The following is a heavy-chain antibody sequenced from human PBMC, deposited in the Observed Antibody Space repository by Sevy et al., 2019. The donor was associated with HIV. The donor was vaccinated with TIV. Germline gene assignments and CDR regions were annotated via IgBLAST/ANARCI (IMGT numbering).Heavy chain of an antibody. Sequence: GGYLRLSCAASGVTFSSYSMNWVRQAPGKGLEWVSSISSSSSYIYYADSVKGRFTISRDNAKNSRYLQMISLRAEDTTVYYCAREFRIAAAGTTILNWFDPWGQGTLVTVSS. CDR3: AREFRIAAAGTTILNWFDP. CDR1: GVTFSSYS. J-gene: IGHJ5*02. V-gene: IGHV3-21*01. CDR2: ISSSSSYI. D-gene: IGHD6-13*01.